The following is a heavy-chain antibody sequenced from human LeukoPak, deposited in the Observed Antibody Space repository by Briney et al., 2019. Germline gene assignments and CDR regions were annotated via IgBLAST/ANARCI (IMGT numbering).Heavy chain of an antibody. V-gene: IGHV4-4*07. Sequence: SETLSLTCTVSGGSISSYYWSWIRQPAGKGLEWIGRIYTSGSTNYNPSLKSRVTMSVDTSKNQFSLKLSSVTAADTAVYYCARSGGDRGRYYFDYWGQGTLVTVSS. D-gene: IGHD1-14*01. CDR2: IYTSGST. J-gene: IGHJ4*02. CDR3: ARSGGDRGRYYFDY. CDR1: GGSISSYY.